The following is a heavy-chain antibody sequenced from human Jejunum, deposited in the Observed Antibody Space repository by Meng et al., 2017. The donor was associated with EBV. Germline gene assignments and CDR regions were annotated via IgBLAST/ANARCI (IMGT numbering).Heavy chain of an antibody. Sequence: GKLVQFGFELKRPGALVTVSCKASGYSFTNSAMNWVRQAPGQGVEWMGWINTNTGNPTYAQGFTGRFVFSLDTSVSTAYLQISSLKAEDTAVYYCARVRGYSYGRPFDYWGQGTLVTVSS. CDR3: ARVRGYSYGRPFDY. J-gene: IGHJ4*02. D-gene: IGHD5-18*01. CDR1: GYSFTNSA. CDR2: INTNTGNP. V-gene: IGHV7-4-1*02.